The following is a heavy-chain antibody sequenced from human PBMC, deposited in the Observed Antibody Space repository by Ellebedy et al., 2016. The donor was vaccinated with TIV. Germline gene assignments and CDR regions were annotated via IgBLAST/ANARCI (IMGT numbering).Heavy chain of an antibody. CDR1: GFTFSSYA. Sequence: GGSLRLSXAASGFTFSSYAMHWVRQAPGKGLEWVAVISYDGSNKYYADSVKGRFTISRDNSKNTLYLQMNSLRAEDTAVYYCARDDSLYCSGGSCYSGRAVYWGQGTLVTVSS. CDR2: ISYDGSNK. CDR3: ARDDSLYCSGGSCYSGRAVY. D-gene: IGHD2-15*01. J-gene: IGHJ4*02. V-gene: IGHV3-30-3*01.